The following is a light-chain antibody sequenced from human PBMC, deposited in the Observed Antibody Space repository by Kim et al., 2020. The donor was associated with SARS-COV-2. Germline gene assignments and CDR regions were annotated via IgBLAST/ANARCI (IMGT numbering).Light chain of an antibody. J-gene: IGLJ1*01. CDR2: GKN. Sequence: QRVNIFCTGSSSNIGAGYDVHWYQQLPGTAPKLLIYGKNNRPSGVPDRFSGSTSGTSVSLVITGLLTEDEADYYCQSYDRNLSAYVFGTGTKVTVL. CDR1: SSNIGAGYD. V-gene: IGLV1-40*01. CDR3: QSYDRNLSAYV.